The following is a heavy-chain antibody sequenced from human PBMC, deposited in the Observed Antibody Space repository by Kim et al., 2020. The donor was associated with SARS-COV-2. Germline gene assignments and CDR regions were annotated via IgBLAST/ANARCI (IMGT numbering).Heavy chain of an antibody. CDR1: GSTFDDYG. Sequence: GGSLRLSCAASGSTFDDYGMSWVRQGPGKGLEWVSGINRNGDNTDYADSVKVRFTISRDNAKNSLYLQMNSLRAEDTALYYCPRGYLSGPFDSWGHGTLV. J-gene: IGHJ4*01. D-gene: IGHD6-19*01. V-gene: IGHV3-20*04. CDR3: PRGYLSGPFDS. CDR2: INRNGDNT.